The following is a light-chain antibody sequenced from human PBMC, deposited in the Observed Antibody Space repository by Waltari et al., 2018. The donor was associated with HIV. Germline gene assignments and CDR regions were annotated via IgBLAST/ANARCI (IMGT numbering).Light chain of an antibody. V-gene: IGKV3-20*01. Sequence: EIVLTQSPGTLSLSPGERATLSCRASQSVINNYLAWYQQKPGQAPRLIIYGASSRATGIPDRFSGTGSGTDFTLSISRLEPEDFAVYYCQQFGTSPRTFGQGTKVEIK. CDR2: GAS. CDR3: QQFGTSPRT. CDR1: QSVINNY. J-gene: IGKJ1*01.